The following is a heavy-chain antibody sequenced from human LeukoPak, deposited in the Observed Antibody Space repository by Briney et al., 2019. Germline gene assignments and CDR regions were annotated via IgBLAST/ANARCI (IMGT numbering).Heavy chain of an antibody. CDR1: GFTFNDHY. CDR3: AAAQSSRGYYWFDY. J-gene: IGHJ4*02. D-gene: IGHD1-26*01. Sequence: GGSLRLSCAASGFTFNDHYMDWVRQAPGKGLEWVGRTRDKAHSYTTEYSASVKGRFIVSRDDSKNSLYLQMNSLRTEDTAMYYCAAAQSSRGYYWFDYWGQGTVVTVSS. V-gene: IGHV3-72*01. CDR2: TRDKAHSYTT.